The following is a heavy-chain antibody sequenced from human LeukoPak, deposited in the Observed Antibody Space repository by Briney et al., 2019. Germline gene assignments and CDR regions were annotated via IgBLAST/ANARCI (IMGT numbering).Heavy chain of an antibody. D-gene: IGHD6-13*01. CDR1: GFTFSIYS. CDR3: ARCGSWYRRYYYYYMDV. J-gene: IGHJ6*03. V-gene: IGHV3-21*01. Sequence: GSLRLSCAASGFTFSIYSMNWVRQAPGKGLEWASSIGGTSSSLYYADSVKGRFTISRDNAKNSLYLQMNSLRAEDTAVYYCARCGSWYRRYYYYYMDVWGKGTTVTVSS. CDR2: IGGTSSSL.